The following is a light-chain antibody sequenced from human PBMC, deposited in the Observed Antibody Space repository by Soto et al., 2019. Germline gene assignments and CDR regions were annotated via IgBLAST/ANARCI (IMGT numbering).Light chain of an antibody. V-gene: IGKV1-9*01. CDR1: QGMSSY. J-gene: IGKJ4*01. CDR3: QQVDTSQS. CDR2: AAY. Sequence: IQVTQSPSSLSESVGDRITITCRVSQGMSSYLAWYQQKPGKAPKLLIYAAYTLQSGVPSRFSGGGSGPDCTITDSNLQREDIATYYCQQVDTSQSFGGGTKVEIK.